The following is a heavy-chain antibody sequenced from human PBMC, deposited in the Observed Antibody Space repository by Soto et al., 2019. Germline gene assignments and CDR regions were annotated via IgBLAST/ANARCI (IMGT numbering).Heavy chain of an antibody. CDR3: ARELNTDSSAYYSFAY. J-gene: IGHJ4*02. CDR1: GYHFTAYG. D-gene: IGHD3-22*01. CDR2: VSTNNADT. Sequence: GASVKVFCKTSGYHFTAYGLAWLRQAPGQRPEWMGWVSTNNADTNYAQKFQGRVTMTTDESTTTTYMELRSLRSDDTAVYYCARELNTDSSAYYSFAYWGQGTLVTVSS. V-gene: IGHV1-18*01.